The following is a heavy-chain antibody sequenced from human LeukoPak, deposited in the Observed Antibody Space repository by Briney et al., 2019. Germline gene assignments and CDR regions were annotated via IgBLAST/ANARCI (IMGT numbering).Heavy chain of an antibody. Sequence: PGGSLRLSCAVSGITLSNYGMSWVRQAPGKGLAWVAGLSGSGGGTNYADSVQGRFTISRDNPKNTLYLQMNSLRAEDTAVYFCAKRGVVIRVFLVGLHKEAYYFDSWGQGALVTVSS. J-gene: IGHJ4*02. CDR2: LSGSGGGT. V-gene: IGHV3-23*01. D-gene: IGHD3-10*01. CDR3: AKRGVVIRVFLVGLHKEAYYFDS. CDR1: GITLSNYG.